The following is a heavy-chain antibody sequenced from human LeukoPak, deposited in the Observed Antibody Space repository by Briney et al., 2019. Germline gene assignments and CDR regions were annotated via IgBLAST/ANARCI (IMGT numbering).Heavy chain of an antibody. D-gene: IGHD3-10*01. CDR2: INHSGST. CDR3: ARGLRRLLWFGELSPSKPKFDY. CDR1: GGSFSGYY. V-gene: IGHV4-34*01. J-gene: IGHJ4*02. Sequence: SETLSLTCAVYGGSFSGYYWSWNRQPPGKGLEWIGEINHSGSTNYNPSLKSRVTISVDTSKNQFSLKLSSVTAADTAVYYCARGLRRLLWFGELSPSKPKFDYWGQGTLVTVSS.